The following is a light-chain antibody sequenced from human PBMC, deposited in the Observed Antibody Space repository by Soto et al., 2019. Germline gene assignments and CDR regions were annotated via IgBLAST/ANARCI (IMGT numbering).Light chain of an antibody. CDR2: EVS. CDR1: NSDIGTYIY. J-gene: IGLJ2*01. CDR3: SSYAGVKNFVV. Sequence: QSALTQPPSASGSPGQSVTISCTGTNSDIGTYIYVSWYQQHPGKGPRLILYEVSKRPSGVPDRFSGSKSGNTASLTVSGLQTEDEGDYYCSSYAGVKNFVVFGGETKLTVL. V-gene: IGLV2-8*01.